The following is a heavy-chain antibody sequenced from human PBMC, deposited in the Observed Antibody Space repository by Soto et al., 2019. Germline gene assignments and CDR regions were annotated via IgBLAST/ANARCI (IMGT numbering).Heavy chain of an antibody. J-gene: IGHJ6*02. CDR3: VAELDFGKLSVV. D-gene: IGHD3-10*01. Sequence: QVQLVQSGVEVKKPGSSVRVSCKASGDTFKNSVISWVRQAPGQGLEWMGETIPLFGTTDYAQKFQGRLTITTDESTTTAYMEVSRLTSEDTAVYYCVAELDFGKLSVVWGQGTTVIVSS. CDR2: TIPLFGTT. CDR1: GDTFKNSV. V-gene: IGHV1-69*01.